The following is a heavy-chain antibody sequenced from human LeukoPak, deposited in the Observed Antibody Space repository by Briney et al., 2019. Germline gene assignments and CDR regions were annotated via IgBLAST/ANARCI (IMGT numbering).Heavy chain of an antibody. CDR2: INPDGRDT. D-gene: IGHD2-21*02. CDR1: GFTFNRCW. V-gene: IGHV3-7*01. J-gene: IGHJ1*01. Sequence: AGGSLRLSCVVSGFTFNRCWMNWVRQAPGKGLEWVAHINPDGRDTYYVESVKGRFTISRDNAQNSMYLQMNSLRVEDTAVYYCTSWGDTTAEYFQRWGQGTLVTVSS. CDR3: TSWGDTTAEYFQR.